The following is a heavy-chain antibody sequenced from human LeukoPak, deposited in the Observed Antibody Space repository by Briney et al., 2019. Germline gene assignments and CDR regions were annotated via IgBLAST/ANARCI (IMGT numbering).Heavy chain of an antibody. CDR3: ARGGDWHDEEYYFDY. J-gene: IGHJ4*02. V-gene: IGHV3-33*01. D-gene: IGHD1-1*01. CDR1: GFTFSSYG. CDR2: IWSDGSNK. Sequence: GGSLRLSCAASGFTFSSYGMHWVRQAPGNGLEWVAVIWSDGSNKYYADSVKGRFTISRDNSKNTVYLQMNSLRAEDTAVYYRARGGDWHDEEYYFDYWGQGTLVTVSS.